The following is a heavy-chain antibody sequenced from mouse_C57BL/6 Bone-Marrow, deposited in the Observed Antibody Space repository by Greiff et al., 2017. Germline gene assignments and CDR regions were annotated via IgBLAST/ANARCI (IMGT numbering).Heavy chain of an antibody. CDR3: ARENYYGYPWFAY. D-gene: IGHD2-2*01. CDR2: IYPRSGNT. CDR1: GYTFTSYG. J-gene: IGHJ3*01. V-gene: IGHV1-81*01. Sequence: VKLQESGAELARPGASVKLSCKASGYTFTSYGISWVKQRTGQGLEWIGEIYPRSGNTYYNEKFKGKATLTADKSSSTAYMELRSLTSEDSAVYFCARENYYGYPWFAYWSQGTLVTVSA.